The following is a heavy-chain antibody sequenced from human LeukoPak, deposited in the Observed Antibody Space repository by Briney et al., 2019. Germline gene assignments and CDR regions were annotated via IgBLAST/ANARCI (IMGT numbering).Heavy chain of an antibody. CDR2: VGGSGGST. CDR3: ARDNSP. CDR1: GFTFSSYA. Sequence: GGSLRLSCAASGFTFSSYAMRWARQAPGRRLGWVSAVGGSGGSTYYADSVKCRFTISRDNAKNSLYLQMNSLRAEDTAVYYCARDNSPWGQGTLVTVSS. J-gene: IGHJ5*02. D-gene: IGHD4-23*01. V-gene: IGHV3-23*01.